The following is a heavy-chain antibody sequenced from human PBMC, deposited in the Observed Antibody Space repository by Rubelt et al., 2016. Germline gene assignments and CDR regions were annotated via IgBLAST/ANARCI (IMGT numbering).Heavy chain of an antibody. V-gene: IGHV1-18*01. J-gene: IGHJ5*02. D-gene: IGHD3-10*01. CDR2: ISAYNGNT. CDR3: ARVRFGDSWFDP. Sequence: QVQLVQSGADVKKPGASVKVSCKASGYTFTSYGISWVRQSPGQGLAWLGWISAYNGNTNYARKIQGRVTMTTDTSTSTAYMELRSLRSDDTAVYYCARVRFGDSWFDPWGQGTLVTVSS. CDR1: GYTFTSYG.